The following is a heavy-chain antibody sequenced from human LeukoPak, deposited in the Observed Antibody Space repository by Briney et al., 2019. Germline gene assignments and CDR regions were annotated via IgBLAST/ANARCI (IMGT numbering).Heavy chain of an antibody. J-gene: IGHJ4*02. CDR3: ARLIGDRTIYDY. CDR1: GFTFSNYG. V-gene: IGHV3-23*01. Sequence: GGSLRLSCAASGFTFSNYGMTWVRQAPGKGLEWVSVISSSGGDTFYADSVKGRFTISRDNSKNTLYLQMNSLRVEDTAVYYCARLIGDRTIYDYWGQGTLVTVSS. D-gene: IGHD6-6*01. CDR2: ISSSGGDT.